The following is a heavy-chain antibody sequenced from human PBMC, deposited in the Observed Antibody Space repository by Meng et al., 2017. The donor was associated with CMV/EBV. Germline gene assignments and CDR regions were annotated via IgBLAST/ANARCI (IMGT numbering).Heavy chain of an antibody. Sequence: CAVACGSISSSNWWSWVRQPPGKGLEWIGEIYHSRSSNYNAYMKSGVAISVDKSNNQFSLKLSSVTAADTAVYYCARVQRSSSFGFDPWGQGTLVTVSS. J-gene: IGHJ5*02. CDR1: CGSISSSNW. D-gene: IGHD6-6*01. V-gene: IGHV4-4*02. CDR2: IYHSRSS. CDR3: ARVQRSSSFGFDP.